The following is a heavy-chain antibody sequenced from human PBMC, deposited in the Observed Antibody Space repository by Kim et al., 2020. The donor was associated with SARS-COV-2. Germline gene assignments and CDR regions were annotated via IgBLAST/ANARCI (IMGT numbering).Heavy chain of an antibody. CDR2: ISGGGAET. CDR1: GFTFDSYA. D-gene: IGHD2-21*01. CDR3: AKDQSGCGGNDFWG. Sequence: GGSLRLSCAASGFTFDSYAMSWVRQAPGKGLEWVSGISGGGAETYYAGSVKGRVTISRDISKNTLFLQLNSLRAEDTALYYCAKDQSGCGGNDFWGWG. V-gene: IGHV3-23*01. J-gene: IGHJ6*03.